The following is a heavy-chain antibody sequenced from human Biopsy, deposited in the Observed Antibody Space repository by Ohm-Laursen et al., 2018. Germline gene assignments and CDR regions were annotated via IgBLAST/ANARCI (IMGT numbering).Heavy chain of an antibody. CDR3: ARGRRTSGWPYFDN. J-gene: IGHJ4*02. CDR1: GDSLTSGPEN. Sequence: GTLSLTCTVSGDSLTSGPENWSWIRQSPGQGLEYIGFIYSGGNTNYNPSLKNRVTMSVDTSKNQFYLKLYSVTAADTAVYYCARGRRTSGWPYFDNWGQGAPDIVSP. D-gene: IGHD6-19*01. CDR2: IYSGGNT. V-gene: IGHV4-61*01.